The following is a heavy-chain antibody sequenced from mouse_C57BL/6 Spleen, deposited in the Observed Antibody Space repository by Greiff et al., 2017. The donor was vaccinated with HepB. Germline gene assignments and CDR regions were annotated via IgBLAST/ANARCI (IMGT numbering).Heavy chain of an antibody. CDR1: GYAFSSYW. D-gene: IGHD1-1*01. J-gene: IGHJ1*03. Sequence: VQLQQSGAELVKPGASVKISCKASGYAFSSYWMNWVKQRPGKGLEWIGQIYPGDGDTNYNGKFKGKATLTADKSSRTAYMQLSSLTSEDSAVYFCARGGYGSSYWYFDVWGTGTTVTVSS. CDR2: IYPGDGDT. V-gene: IGHV1-80*01. CDR3: ARGGYGSSYWYFDV.